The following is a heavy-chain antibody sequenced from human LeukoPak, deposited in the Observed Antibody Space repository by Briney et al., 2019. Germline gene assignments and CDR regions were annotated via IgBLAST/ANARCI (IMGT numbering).Heavy chain of an antibody. V-gene: IGHV1-2*02. CDR2: INPNSGGT. CDR3: ARVAVVVPAVSHAFDI. D-gene: IGHD2-2*01. Sequence: ASVKVSCKASGYTFTGYYMHWVRQAPGQGLEWMGWINPNSGGTNYAQKFRGRVTMTRDTSISTAYMELSRLRSDDTAVYYCARVAVVVPAVSHAFDIWGQGTMVTVSS. CDR1: GYTFTGYY. J-gene: IGHJ3*02.